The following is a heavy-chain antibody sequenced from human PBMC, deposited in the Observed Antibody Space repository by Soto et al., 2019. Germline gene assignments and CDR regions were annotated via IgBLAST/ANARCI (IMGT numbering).Heavy chain of an antibody. CDR3: ARDGEDCSGGSCYSFWFDP. D-gene: IGHD2-15*01. V-gene: IGHV4-59*01. CDR1: GGSISSYY. J-gene: IGHJ5*02. Sequence: PSETLSLTCTVSGGSISSYYWSWIRQPPGKGLEWIGYIYYSGSTNYNPSLKSRVTISVDTSKNQFSLKLSSVTAADTAVYYCARDGEDCSGGSCYSFWFDPWGQGTLVTVSS. CDR2: IYYSGST.